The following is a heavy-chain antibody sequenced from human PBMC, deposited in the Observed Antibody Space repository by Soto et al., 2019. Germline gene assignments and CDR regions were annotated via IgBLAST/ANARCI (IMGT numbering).Heavy chain of an antibody. D-gene: IGHD2-2*01. CDR3: ARDAVPAAILYGYYYYMDV. V-gene: IGHV1-3*01. J-gene: IGHJ6*03. CDR2: ISAGNGNT. CDR1: GYTFTSYA. Sequence: GASVKVSCKASGYTFTSYAMHWVRQAPGQRLEWMGWISAGNGNTNYAQKFQGRVTITTDTSKNTAYMQLRSLRSDDTAVYYCARDAVPAAILYGYYYYMDVWGKGTTVTVSS.